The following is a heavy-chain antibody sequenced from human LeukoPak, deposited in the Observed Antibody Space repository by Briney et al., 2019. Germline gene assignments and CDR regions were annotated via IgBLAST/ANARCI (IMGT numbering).Heavy chain of an antibody. CDR1: GYTFTSYY. J-gene: IGHJ4*02. CDR3: ARGSSKRIVGASD. CDR2: INPSGGST. D-gene: IGHD1-26*01. V-gene: IGHV1-46*01. Sequence: ASVKVSCKASGYTFTSYYMHWVRQAPGQGLEWMGIINPSGGSTSYAQKFQGRVTMTGDMSTSTVYMELSSLRSEDTAVYYCARGSSKRIVGASDWGQGTLVTVSS.